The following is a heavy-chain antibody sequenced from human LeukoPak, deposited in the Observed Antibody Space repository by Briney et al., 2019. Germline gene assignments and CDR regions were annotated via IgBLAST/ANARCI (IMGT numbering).Heavy chain of an antibody. CDR3: ARGLYSSSWPPGGDY. D-gene: IGHD6-13*01. CDR2: INPNSGGT. J-gene: IGHJ4*02. Sequence: ASVKVSCKASGYTFTGYYMHWVRQAPGQGLEWMGWINPNSGGTNYAQKFQGRVTMTRDTSISTAYMELSSLRSEDTAVYYCARGLYSSSWPPGGDYWGQGTLVTVSS. V-gene: IGHV1-2*02. CDR1: GYTFTGYY.